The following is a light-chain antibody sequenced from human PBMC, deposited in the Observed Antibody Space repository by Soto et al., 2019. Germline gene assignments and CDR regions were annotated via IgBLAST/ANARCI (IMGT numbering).Light chain of an antibody. Sequence: EIVMTQSPATLSVSPGGRATVSCRASQSVSSNLAWYQQKPGQAPRLLIYGASTRATGIPARFSGSGSGTEFTLTISSLKSEDFAVYYCQQYNNWPPFTFGPGTKVDIK. CDR2: GAS. CDR3: QQYNNWPPFT. J-gene: IGKJ3*01. V-gene: IGKV3-15*01. CDR1: QSVSSN.